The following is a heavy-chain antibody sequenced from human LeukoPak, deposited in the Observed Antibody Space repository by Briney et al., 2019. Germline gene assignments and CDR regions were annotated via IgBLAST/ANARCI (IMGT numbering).Heavy chain of an antibody. D-gene: IGHD4-11*01. J-gene: IGHJ5*02. Sequence: SETLSLTCTVSGASLRSYYWSWIRQPAGKGLEWIGRIYTSGSTNYNPSLKSRVTISVDTSKNQFSLKLSSVTAADTAVYYCAIDYRTGWFDPWGQGTLVTVSS. CDR1: GASLRSYY. V-gene: IGHV4-4*07. CDR3: AIDYRTGWFDP. CDR2: IYTSGST.